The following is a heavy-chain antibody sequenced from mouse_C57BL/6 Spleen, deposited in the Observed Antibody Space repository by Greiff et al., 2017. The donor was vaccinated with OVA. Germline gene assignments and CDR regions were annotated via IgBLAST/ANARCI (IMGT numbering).Heavy chain of an antibody. V-gene: IGHV1-76*01. CDR3: ARGCNYVWFDY. CDR2: IYPGSGNT. CDR1: GYTFTDYY. D-gene: IGHD2-1*01. Sequence: VQLQESGAELVRPGASVKLSCKASGYTFTDYYINWVKQRPGQGLEWIARIYPGSGNTYYNEKFKGKATLTAEKSSSTAYMQLSSLTSEDSAVYFCARGCNYVWFDYWGQGTTLTVSS. J-gene: IGHJ2*01.